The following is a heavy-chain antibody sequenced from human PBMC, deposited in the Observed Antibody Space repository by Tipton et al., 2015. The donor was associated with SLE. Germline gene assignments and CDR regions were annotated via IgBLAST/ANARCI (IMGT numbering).Heavy chain of an antibody. CDR2: INHSGNT. Sequence: TLSLTCAVYGGSFSGYYWSWIRQTPGKGPEWIGEINHSGNTNYNPSLKSRVTLSVDTSKNLFSLKLSSATAADTTVYYCARGPLLDLWGRGTLVTVSS. J-gene: IGHJ2*01. CDR3: ARGPLLDL. V-gene: IGHV4-34*01. CDR1: GGSFSGYY. D-gene: IGHD5/OR15-5a*01.